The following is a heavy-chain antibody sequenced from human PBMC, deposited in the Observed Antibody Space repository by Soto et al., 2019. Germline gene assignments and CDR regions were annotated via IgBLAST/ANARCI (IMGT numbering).Heavy chain of an antibody. CDR2: IYHSGST. J-gene: IGHJ4*02. D-gene: IGHD6-13*01. Sequence: ETLSLTCAVSGGSISSSNWWSWVRQPPGKGLEWIGEIYHSGSTNYNPSLKSRVTISVDKSKNQFSLKLSSVTAADTAVYYCARVFTPNIAAAGTFDYWGQGTLVTVSS. V-gene: IGHV4-4*02. CDR3: ARVFTPNIAAAGTFDY. CDR1: GGSISSSNW.